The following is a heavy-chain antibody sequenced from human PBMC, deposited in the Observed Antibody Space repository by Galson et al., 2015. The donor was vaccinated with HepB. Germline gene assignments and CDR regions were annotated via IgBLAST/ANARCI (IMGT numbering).Heavy chain of an antibody. CDR2: IIPILGIA. Sequence: SVKVSCKASGGTFSSYAISWVRQAPGQGLEWMGRIIPILGIANYAQKFQGRVTITADKSTSTAYMELSSLRSEDTAVYYCARDQRVRLWLQGGYFDYWGQGTLVTVSS. CDR1: GGTFSSYA. CDR3: ARDQRVRLWLQGGYFDY. J-gene: IGHJ4*02. D-gene: IGHD5-18*01. V-gene: IGHV1-69*04.